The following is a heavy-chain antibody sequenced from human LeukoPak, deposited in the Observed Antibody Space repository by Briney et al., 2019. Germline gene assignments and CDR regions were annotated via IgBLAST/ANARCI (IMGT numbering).Heavy chain of an antibody. CDR3: AREEHCSGGSCSNDY. CDR1: GGTFSSYA. D-gene: IGHD2-15*01. CDR2: IIPIFGTA. J-gene: IGHJ4*02. Sequence: ASVKVSCKASGGTFSSYAISWVRQAPGQGLERMGGIIPIFGTANYAQKFQGRVTITADKSTSTAYMELSSLRSEDTAVYYCAREEHCSGGSCSNDYWGQGTLVTVSS. V-gene: IGHV1-69*06.